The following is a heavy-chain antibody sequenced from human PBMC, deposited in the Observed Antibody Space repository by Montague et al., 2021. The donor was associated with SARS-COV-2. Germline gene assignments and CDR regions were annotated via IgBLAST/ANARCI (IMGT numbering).Heavy chain of an antibody. CDR3: ARDPCRGCAFDY. D-gene: IGHD6-19*01. J-gene: IGHJ4*02. V-gene: IGHV3-48*02. CDR2: ISSSSTI. Sequence: SLRLSCAASGFTFSSYGMNWVRQAPGKGLEWVSYISSSSTIYYADSVKGRFTISRDNAKNSLYLQMNSLRDEDTAVYYCARDPCRGCAFDYWGRGTLVTVSS. CDR1: GFTFSSYG.